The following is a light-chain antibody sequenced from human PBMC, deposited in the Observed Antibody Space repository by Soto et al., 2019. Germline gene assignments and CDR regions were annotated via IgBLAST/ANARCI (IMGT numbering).Light chain of an antibody. CDR3: QQYGSS. V-gene: IGKV3-20*01. CDR2: CAS. Sequence: EIVLTQSPGTLSLSPGERATLSCRASQSVSSSYLAWYQTKPGQAPRPLIYCASSRATGFPDRFSGSGSGTDFTLTISRLEPEDFAVYYCQQYGSSFGQGTKVEIK. J-gene: IGKJ1*01. CDR1: QSVSSSY.